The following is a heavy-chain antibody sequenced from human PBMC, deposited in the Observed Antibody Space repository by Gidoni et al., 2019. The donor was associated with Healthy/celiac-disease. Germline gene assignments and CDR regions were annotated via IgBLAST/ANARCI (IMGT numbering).Heavy chain of an antibody. CDR1: GGSFSGYY. D-gene: IGHD2-2*02. V-gene: IGHV4-34*01. CDR2: INHSGST. J-gene: IGHJ5*02. CDR3: ARGAIVVVPAAIVEGNWFDP. Sequence: QVQLQQWGAGLLKPSETLSLTCAVYGGSFSGYYGSWIRQPPGKGLEWIGEINHSGSTNYNPSLKSRVTISVDTSKNQFSLKLSSVTAADTAVYYCARGAIVVVPAAIVEGNWFDPWGQGTLVTVSS.